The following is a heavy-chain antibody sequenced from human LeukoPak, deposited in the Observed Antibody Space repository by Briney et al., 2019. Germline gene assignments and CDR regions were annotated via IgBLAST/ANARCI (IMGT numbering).Heavy chain of an antibody. CDR2: ICWNSGCI. V-gene: IGHV3-9*01. CDR3: AKRWGSASSGCDREGFDYNYDYMDV. CDR1: GFTFGDYA. J-gene: IGHJ6*03. D-gene: IGHD2-15*01. Sequence: GGSLRLSCAASGFTFGDYAMHWVRQAPGKGLEWVSGICWNSGCIDYADSVKGRFTISRDNAKNSLYLQLNSLRVEDTAVYYCAKRWGSASSGCDREGFDYNYDYMDVWGKGTTVTVSS.